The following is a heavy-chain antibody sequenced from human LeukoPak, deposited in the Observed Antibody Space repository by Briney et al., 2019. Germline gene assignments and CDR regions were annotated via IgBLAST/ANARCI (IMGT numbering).Heavy chain of an antibody. CDR3: ARALGPDAFDI. J-gene: IGHJ3*02. V-gene: IGHV1-69*05. Sequence: ASVKVSCKASGGTFSSYAISWVRQAPGQGLEWMGGIIPIFGTANYAQKFQGRVTITRDTSASTAYMELSSLRSEDTAVYYCARALGPDAFDIWGQGTMVTVSS. CDR2: IIPIFGTA. CDR1: GGTFSSYA.